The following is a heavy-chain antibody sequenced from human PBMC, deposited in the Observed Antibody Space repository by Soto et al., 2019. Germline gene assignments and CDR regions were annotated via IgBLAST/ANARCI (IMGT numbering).Heavy chain of an antibody. CDR2: IYYSGST. CDR3: ARVAATPFSFDY. J-gene: IGHJ4*02. D-gene: IGHD2-15*01. V-gene: IGHV4-31*03. Sequence: SETLSLTCTVSGGSISSGGYYWSWIRQHPGKGLEWIGYIYYSGSTYYNPSLKSRVTISVDTSKNQFSLKLSSVTAADTAVYYCARVAATPFSFDYWGQGTLVTVSS. CDR1: GGSISSGGYY.